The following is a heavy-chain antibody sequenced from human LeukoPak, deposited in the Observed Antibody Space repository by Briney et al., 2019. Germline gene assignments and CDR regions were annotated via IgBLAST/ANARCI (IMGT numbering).Heavy chain of an antibody. D-gene: IGHD1-26*01. CDR1: GFTFNTYS. J-gene: IGHJ6*04. CDR2: ISSTSRNI. CDR3: AGGQRRGTFAYYSVMDV. Sequence: GGSLRLSCAASGFTFNTYSVKWVRQAPGKGPEWVSFISSTSRNIYYADSVKGRFTVSRDNAKNSLFLQMSSLRVEDTAVYFCAGGQRRGTFAYYSVMDVRGKGTTVTVSS. V-gene: IGHV3-21*01.